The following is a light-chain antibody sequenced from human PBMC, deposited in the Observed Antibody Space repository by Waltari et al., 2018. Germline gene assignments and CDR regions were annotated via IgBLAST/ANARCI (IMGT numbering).Light chain of an antibody. CDR3: QEYDSHWS. J-gene: IGKJ1*01. V-gene: IGKV1-5*03. Sequence: DIQLTQSPSTLSASVGDSVTLTCRASQGLGRWLAWYQQKPGKTPGLLIYKASIVERGVPSRFSGSGSGTECTLTITGLQHRDVATYYCQEYDSHWSFGQGTKVGIK. CDR2: KAS. CDR1: QGLGRW.